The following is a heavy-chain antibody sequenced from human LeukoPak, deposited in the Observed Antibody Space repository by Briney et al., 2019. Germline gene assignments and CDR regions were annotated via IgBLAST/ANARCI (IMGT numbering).Heavy chain of an antibody. D-gene: IGHD7-27*01. V-gene: IGHV3-53*05. J-gene: IGHJ4*02. CDR1: GFTVSSNY. CDR3: VRDGAHWDLDY. Sequence: GGSLRLSCAASGFTVSSNYMSWVRQAPGKGLEWVSVIYSGGSTYYADSVKGRFTISRDNSKNTVHLQMNSLRLEDTALYYCVRDGAHWDLDYWGQGTLVTVSS. CDR2: IYSGGST.